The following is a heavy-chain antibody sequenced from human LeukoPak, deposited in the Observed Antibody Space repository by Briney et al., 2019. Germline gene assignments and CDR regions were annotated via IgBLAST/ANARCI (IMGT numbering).Heavy chain of an antibody. CDR1: GYTFTTYG. CDR3: AREITYYDFWSGYYEGESYFDY. CDR2: ISAHNGNT. D-gene: IGHD3-3*01. V-gene: IGHV1-18*01. Sequence: ASVKVSCKASGYTFTTYGISWVRQAPGRGLEWMGWISAHNGNTNYAQEVQGRVTMTTDTSTSTAYMELRSLRSDDTAVYYCAREITYYDFWSGYYEGESYFDYWGQGTLVTVSS. J-gene: IGHJ4*02.